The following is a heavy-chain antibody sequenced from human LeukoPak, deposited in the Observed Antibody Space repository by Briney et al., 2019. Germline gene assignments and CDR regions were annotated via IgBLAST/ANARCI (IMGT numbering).Heavy chain of an antibody. Sequence: PGGPLRLSCAASGFTFSSYEMNWVRQAPGKGLEWVSYISSSGSTIYYADSVKGRFTISRDNAKNSLYLQMNSLRAEDTAVYYCAREPVPDYYYYYGMDVWGQGTTVTVSS. CDR3: AREPVPDYYYYYGMDV. J-gene: IGHJ6*02. CDR2: ISSSGSTI. V-gene: IGHV3-48*03. D-gene: IGHD1-1*01. CDR1: GFTFSSYE.